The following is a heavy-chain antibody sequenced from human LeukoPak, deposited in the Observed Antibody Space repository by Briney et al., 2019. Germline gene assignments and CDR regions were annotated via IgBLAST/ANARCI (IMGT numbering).Heavy chain of an antibody. J-gene: IGHJ6*02. CDR3: ARDQVEFGGGEGYYYYGMDV. V-gene: IGHV3-48*04. D-gene: IGHD2-21*01. CDR2: ISSSSSTI. CDR1: GFTFSSYS. Sequence: PGGSLRLSCAASGFTFSSYSMNWVRQAPGKGLEWVSYISSSSSTIYYADSVKGRFTISRDNAKNSLYLQMNSLRAEDTAVYYCARDQVEFGGGEGYYYYGMDVWGQGTTVTVSS.